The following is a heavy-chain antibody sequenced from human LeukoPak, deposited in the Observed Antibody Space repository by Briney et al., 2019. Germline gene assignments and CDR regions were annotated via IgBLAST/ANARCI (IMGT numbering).Heavy chain of an antibody. CDR1: GGSISTISSSTYY. D-gene: IGHD6-25*01. V-gene: IGHV4-39*01. J-gene: IGHJ4*02. Sequence: SETLSLTCTVSGGSISTISSSTYYWGWIRQAPGKGLEWIGSLFYGENSHYNPSLKSRATLSVDTSNNQFSLKLTSVTAADAAVYCCARQLPTAAADTRGYFDYWGQGTVVTVSS. CDR3: ARQLPTAAADTRGYFDY. CDR2: LFYGENS.